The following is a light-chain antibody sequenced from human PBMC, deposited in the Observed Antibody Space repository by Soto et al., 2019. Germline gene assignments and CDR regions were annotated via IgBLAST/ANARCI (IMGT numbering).Light chain of an antibody. Sequence: QSVLTQPPSVSAAPGQKVTMSCSGSSSNIGNNFVAWYQQLPGTATKLLIYDDTKRPYGIPGRFSASKSGTSATLGITGLQTGDEADYYCGAWDRSLGVVVFGGGTKLTVL. CDR2: DDT. CDR3: GAWDRSLGVVV. V-gene: IGLV1-51*01. J-gene: IGLJ3*02. CDR1: SSNIGNNF.